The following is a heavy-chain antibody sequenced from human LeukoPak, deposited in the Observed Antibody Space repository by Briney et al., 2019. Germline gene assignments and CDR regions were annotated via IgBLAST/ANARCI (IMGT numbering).Heavy chain of an antibody. Sequence: GGSLILSCAASGFTFSSYGMHWVRQAPGKGLEWVAVISYDGSNKYYADSVKGRFTISRDNSKNTLYLQMNSLRAEDTAVYYCARADHYDILTGYYSPVGVDYWGQGTLVTVSS. CDR1: GFTFSSYG. D-gene: IGHD3-9*01. V-gene: IGHV3-30*03. CDR2: ISYDGSNK. J-gene: IGHJ4*02. CDR3: ARADHYDILTGYYSPVGVDY.